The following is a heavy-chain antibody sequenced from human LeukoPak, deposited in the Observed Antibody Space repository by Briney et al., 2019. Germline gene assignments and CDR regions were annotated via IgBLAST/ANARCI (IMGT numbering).Heavy chain of an antibody. D-gene: IGHD3-3*01. CDR3: ARGGRYDLWSGYELDY. Sequence: SQTLSLTCTVSGGSISSGSYYWSWIRQPAGKGLEWIGRIYTSGSTNYNPSLKSRVTISVDTSKNQFSLKLSSVTAADTAVYYCARGGRYDLWSGYELDYWGQGTLVTVSS. CDR2: IYTSGST. CDR1: GGSISSGSYY. V-gene: IGHV4-61*02. J-gene: IGHJ4*02.